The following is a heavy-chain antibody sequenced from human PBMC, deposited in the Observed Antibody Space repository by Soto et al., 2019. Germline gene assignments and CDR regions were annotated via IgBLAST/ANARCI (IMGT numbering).Heavy chain of an antibody. CDR2: INRDGSGT. V-gene: IGHV3-74*01. Sequence: EVQLVESGGGLVQPGGSLRLSWAASGFYFSNSWIHWVRHGPGTGLAWVSHINRDGSGTTYAESVKGRCTISRDKAKKTVYLQINSLRAEDTSVYDCAQDTAYAMDVCGQGATVTVSS. J-gene: IGHJ6*02. CDR1: GFYFSNSW. CDR3: AQDTAYAMDV. D-gene: IGHD2-15*01.